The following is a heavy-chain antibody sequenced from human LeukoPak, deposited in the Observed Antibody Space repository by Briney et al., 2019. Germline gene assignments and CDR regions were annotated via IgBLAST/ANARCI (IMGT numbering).Heavy chain of an antibody. Sequence: GGSLRLSCAASGFTFSSSAMSWVRQAPGKGLEWVSTISGSGDRTYYADSVKGRFTISRDNSKNTLFLHMNSLRAEDTAVYYCAELGITMIGGVWGKGTRSPSPQ. D-gene: IGHD3-10*02. V-gene: IGHV3-23*01. CDR3: AELGITMIGGV. J-gene: IGHJ6*04. CDR2: ISGSGDRT. CDR1: GFTFSSSA.